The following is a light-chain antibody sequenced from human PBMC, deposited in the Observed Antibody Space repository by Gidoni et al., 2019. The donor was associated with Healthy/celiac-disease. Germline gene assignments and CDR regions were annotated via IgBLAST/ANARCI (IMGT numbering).Light chain of an antibody. V-gene: IGKV3-11*01. CDR1: QSVSSY. Sequence: EIVLTQSPATLSLSPGERATLSCRASQSVSSYLAWYQQKPAQAPRLLIYDASNRATGIPARFSGSGSGTYFTLTISSLEPEDFAVYYCQQRSNWPPLTFGGXTKVEIK. J-gene: IGKJ4*01. CDR3: QQRSNWPPLT. CDR2: DAS.